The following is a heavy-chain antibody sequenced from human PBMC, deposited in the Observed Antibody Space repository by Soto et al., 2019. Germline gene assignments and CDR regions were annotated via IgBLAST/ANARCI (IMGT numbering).Heavy chain of an antibody. D-gene: IGHD1-7*01. Sequence: SETLSLTCAVSGGSFTSNNWWTWVRQPPGQGLEWIGEIYRTGSTNYNPSLKSRVTISLDKSENQFSLKVTSLTAADTAVYYCASRDPGTSVDYWGQGTLVNRLL. CDR3: ASRDPGTSVDY. J-gene: IGHJ4*02. CDR1: GGSFTSNNW. CDR2: IYRTGST. V-gene: IGHV4-4*02.